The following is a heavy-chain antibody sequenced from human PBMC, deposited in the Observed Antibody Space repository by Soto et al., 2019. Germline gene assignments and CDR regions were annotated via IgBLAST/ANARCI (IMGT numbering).Heavy chain of an antibody. CDR3: ARDHGDDFWSGPYYYYYGMDV. V-gene: IGHV1-2*02. D-gene: IGHD3-3*01. Sequence: GASVKVSCKASGYTFTGYYMHWVRQAPGQGLEWMGWINPNGGGTNYAQKFQGRFTMTRDTSISTAYMELSRLRSDDTAVYYCARDHGDDFWSGPYYYYYGMDVWGQGTTVTVSS. CDR2: INPNGGGT. CDR1: GYTFTGYY. J-gene: IGHJ6*02.